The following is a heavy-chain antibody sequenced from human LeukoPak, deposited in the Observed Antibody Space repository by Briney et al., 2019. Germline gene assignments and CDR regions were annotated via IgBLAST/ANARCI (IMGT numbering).Heavy chain of an antibody. Sequence: ASVKVSCKASGYTFTSYGISWVRQAPGQGLEWMGWISANNKDRKYAQNFQDRVTLTTDTSTSTAYMELRSLRSDDTAVYYCARDCSSTSCMTPFDYWGQGTLVTVSS. CDR2: ISANNKDR. J-gene: IGHJ4*02. CDR3: ARDCSSTSCMTPFDY. D-gene: IGHD2-2*01. V-gene: IGHV1-18*01. CDR1: GYTFTSYG.